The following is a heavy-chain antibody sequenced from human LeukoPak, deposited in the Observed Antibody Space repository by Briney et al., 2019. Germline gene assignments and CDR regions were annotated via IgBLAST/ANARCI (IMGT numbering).Heavy chain of an antibody. V-gene: IGHV4-59*01. CDR2: IYYSGST. J-gene: IGHJ4*02. D-gene: IGHD5-18*01. CDR3: ARVSNVYSYGTLFDY. CDR1: GGSMSSYY. Sequence: SETLSLTCTVSGGSMSSYYWSWIRQPPGKGLEWIGDIYYSGSTDYNPSLKSRVTISIDTSKNQFPLTLRSVTAADTALYHCARVSNVYSYGTLFDYWGQGTLVTVSS.